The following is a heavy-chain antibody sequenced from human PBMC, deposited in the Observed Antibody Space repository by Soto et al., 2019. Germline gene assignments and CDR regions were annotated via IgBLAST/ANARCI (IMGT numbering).Heavy chain of an antibody. CDR3: ARDHIAAADDSSYYYYGMDV. Sequence: PSETLSLTCTVSGGSISSGDYYWSWIRQPPGKGLEWIGYIYYSGSTYYNPSLKSRVTISVDTSKNQFSLKLSSVTAADTAVYYCARDHIAAADDSSYYYYGMDVWGQGTTVTVSS. D-gene: IGHD6-13*01. CDR1: GGSISSGDYY. CDR2: IYYSGST. V-gene: IGHV4-30-4*01. J-gene: IGHJ6*02.